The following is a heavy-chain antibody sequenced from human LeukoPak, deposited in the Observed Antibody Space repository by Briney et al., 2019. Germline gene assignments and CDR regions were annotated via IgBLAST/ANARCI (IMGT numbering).Heavy chain of an antibody. V-gene: IGHV3-23*01. J-gene: IGHJ6*02. CDR2: ISGSGGST. CDR3: AKGGEGLAVPAAIDSYYYGMDV. D-gene: IGHD2-2*01. Sequence: PGGSLRLSCAASGFTFSSYAMSWVRQAPGKGLEWVSAISGSGGSTYYADSVKGRFTISRDNSKNTLYLQMNSLRAEDTAVYYCAKGGEGLAVPAAIDSYYYGMDVWGQGTTVTVSS. CDR1: GFTFSSYA.